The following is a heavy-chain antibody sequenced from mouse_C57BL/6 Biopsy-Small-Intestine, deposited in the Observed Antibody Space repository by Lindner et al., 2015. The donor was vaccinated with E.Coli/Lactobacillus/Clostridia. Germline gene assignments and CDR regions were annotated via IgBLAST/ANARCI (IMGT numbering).Heavy chain of an antibody. D-gene: IGHD1-1*01. CDR1: GYSFTTYY. CDR3: ARRDLTTIVAMDY. CDR2: IYPGSGNT. V-gene: IGHV1-66*01. Sequence: VQLQESGPELVKPGASVKISCKASGYSFTTYYIHWVKQRPGQGLEWIGWIYPGSGNTKYNEKFKGKATLTADTSSRNAYMQLSSLTSEDSAVYYCARRDLTTIVAMDYWGQGTSVTVSS. J-gene: IGHJ4*01.